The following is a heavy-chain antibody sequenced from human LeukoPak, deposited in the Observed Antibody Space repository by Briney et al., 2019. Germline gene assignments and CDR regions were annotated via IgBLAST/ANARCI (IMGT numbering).Heavy chain of an antibody. CDR1: GFSVSSIY. Sequence: SGGSLRLSCVASGFSVSSIYMSWVRRAPGKGLECVSLLYTDGSTYYANSVEGRFTISRDDSKNTIYLHMNGLRAEDTAIYYCARGGAHYWNPRYWGQGTLVTVSS. CDR3: ARGGAHYWNPRY. CDR2: LYTDGST. V-gene: IGHV3-53*01. D-gene: IGHD1-1*01. J-gene: IGHJ4*02.